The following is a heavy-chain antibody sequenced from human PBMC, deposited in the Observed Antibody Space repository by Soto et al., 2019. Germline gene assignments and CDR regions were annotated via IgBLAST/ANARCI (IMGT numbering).Heavy chain of an antibody. V-gene: IGHV4-59*01. CDR3: ARDLPLCSVANCYAGYFDY. Sequence: QVQLQESGPGLVKPSETLSLTCTVSGGSLSPYYWNWIRQVPGKGLEWIGYIFYSGSTHYNPSLQSRVTRSVDTSKNQFSLRLSSVSAADTAVYYCARDLPLCSVANCYAGYFDYWGQGSLVIVSS. CDR1: GGSLSPYY. CDR2: IFYSGST. D-gene: IGHD2-2*01. J-gene: IGHJ4*02.